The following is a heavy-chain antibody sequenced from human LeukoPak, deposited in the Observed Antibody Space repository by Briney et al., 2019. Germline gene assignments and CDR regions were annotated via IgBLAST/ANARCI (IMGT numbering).Heavy chain of an antibody. D-gene: IGHD1-26*01. V-gene: IGHV3-21*01. CDR2: ISSSSSYI. CDR3: AKDHSPARPGATAEIDY. CDR1: GFTFSNYN. Sequence: KPGGSLRLSCAASGFTFSNYNMNWVRQAPGKGLEWVSSISSSSSYIYYADSLRGRFTISRDNAENSLYLQMISLRAEDTAVYYCAKDHSPARPGATAEIDYWGQGTLVTVSS. J-gene: IGHJ4*02.